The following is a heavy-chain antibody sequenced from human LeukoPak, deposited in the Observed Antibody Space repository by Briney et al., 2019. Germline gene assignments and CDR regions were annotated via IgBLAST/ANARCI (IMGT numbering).Heavy chain of an antibody. V-gene: IGHV3-30*18. D-gene: IGHD3-16*01. CDR3: AKDMGAAIEYYYYGMDV. CDR1: GFTFSSYG. Sequence: GGSLRLSCAASGFTFSSYGMHWVRQAPGKGLEWVAVISYDGSNKYYADSVKGRFTISRDNSKNTLYLQMNSLRAEDTAVYYCAKDMGAAIEYYYYGMDVWGQGTTVTVSS. J-gene: IGHJ6*02. CDR2: ISYDGSNK.